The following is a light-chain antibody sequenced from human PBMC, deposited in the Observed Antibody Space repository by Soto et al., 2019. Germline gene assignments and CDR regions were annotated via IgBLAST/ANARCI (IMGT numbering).Light chain of an antibody. V-gene: IGLV2-8*01. CDR3: SSYAGRYSWV. CDR2: EVT. CDR1: SGNVGGYNY. Sequence: QSALTQPPSAPGSPGKQFPTSGTGTSGNVGGYNYVSWYQHHPGKAPKLVIYEVTKRPSGVPDRFSGSKSGNTASLSVSGLQAEDEADYYCSSYAGRYSWVFGGGTKLTVL. J-gene: IGLJ3*02.